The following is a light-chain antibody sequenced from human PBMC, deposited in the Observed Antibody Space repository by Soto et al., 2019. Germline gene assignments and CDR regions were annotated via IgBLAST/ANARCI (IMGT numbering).Light chain of an antibody. CDR2: AAS. CDR3: QQSYSTLIT. Sequence: DIQMTQSPSTLSASVGDRVTITCRASERISSWLAWYQQKPGKAHKXLIYAASSLQSGVPSRFSGSGSGTDFTLTISSLQPEDCATYYCQQSYSTLITFGQGTRLEIK. J-gene: IGKJ5*01. V-gene: IGKV1-39*01. CDR1: ERISSW.